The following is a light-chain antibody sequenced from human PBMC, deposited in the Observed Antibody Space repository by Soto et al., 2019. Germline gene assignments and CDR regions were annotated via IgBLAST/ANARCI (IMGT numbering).Light chain of an antibody. Sequence: EIVLTQSPATLSLSPGDKSTLSCRASPSVSSYLAWYQQKPGQAPRLLMYDASIRATGIPARFSGTRSERDFTLTITSLEPEDFAVYYCQQRRNWPWTFGQGTKVEIK. CDR2: DAS. CDR1: PSVSSY. V-gene: IGKV3-11*02. J-gene: IGKJ1*01. CDR3: QQRRNWPWT.